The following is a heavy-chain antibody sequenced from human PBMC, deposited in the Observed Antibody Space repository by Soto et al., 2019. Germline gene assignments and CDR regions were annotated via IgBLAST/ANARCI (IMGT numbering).Heavy chain of an antibody. CDR1: GFSLSTSGVG. CDR2: IYWDDDK. J-gene: IGHJ4*02. V-gene: IGHV2-5*02. CDR3: AHRAAAGYYFDY. D-gene: IGHD6-13*01. Sequence: QITLKESGPTLVKPTQTLTVTCTFSGFSLSTSGVGVGWIRQPPGKALEWLALIYWDDDKRYSPSLKSRLTITKDPSKNQVVLTMTNMDPVDTATYYCAHRAAAGYYFDYWGQGTLVTVSS.